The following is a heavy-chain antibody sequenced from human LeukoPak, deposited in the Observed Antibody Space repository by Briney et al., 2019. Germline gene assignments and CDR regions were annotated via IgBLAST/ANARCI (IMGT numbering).Heavy chain of an antibody. CDR1: GFTFTTYA. D-gene: IGHD1-26*01. CDR3: ARDGGSYLQPTDY. J-gene: IGHJ4*02. V-gene: IGHV3-23*01. CDR2: ITGSGDST. Sequence: PGGSLRLSCAASGFTFTTYAMSWVRQAPGKGLEWVSSITGSGDSTYYADSMKGRFTISRDNSKNTLYLQMNSLRAEDTAVYHCARDGGSYLQPTDYWGQGTLVTVSS.